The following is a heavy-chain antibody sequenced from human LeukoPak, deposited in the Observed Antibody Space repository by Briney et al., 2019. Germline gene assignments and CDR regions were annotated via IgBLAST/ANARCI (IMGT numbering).Heavy chain of an antibody. CDR1: GFTFSSYW. CDR2: IKQDGSEK. V-gene: IGHV3-7*01. J-gene: IGHJ4*02. D-gene: IGHD1-14*01. CDR3: ARLPASRSLRLLYYFDY. Sequence: GGSLRLSCAASGFTFSSYWMSWVRQAPGKGLEWVANIKQDGSEKYYVDSVKGRFTISRDNAKNSLYLQMNSLRAEDTAVYYCARLPASRSLRLLYYFDYWGQGTLVTVSS.